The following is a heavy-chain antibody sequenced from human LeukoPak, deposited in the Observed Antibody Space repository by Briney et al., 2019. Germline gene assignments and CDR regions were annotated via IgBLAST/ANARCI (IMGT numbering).Heavy chain of an antibody. CDR2: IDHSGST. J-gene: IGHJ4*02. CDR3: ARRTLPFWSGYYNS. D-gene: IGHD3-3*01. CDR1: SGSFSGYF. Sequence: SETLSLTCAVYSGSFSGYFWSWIRQPPGKGLEWIGEIDHSGSTNYNPSLKSRVTISVDTSKNQFSLKLSSVTAADTAVYYCARRTLPFWSGYYNSWGQGTLVTVPS. V-gene: IGHV4-34*01.